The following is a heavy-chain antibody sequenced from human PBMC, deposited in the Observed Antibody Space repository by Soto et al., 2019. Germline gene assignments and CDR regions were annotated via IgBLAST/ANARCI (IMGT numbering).Heavy chain of an antibody. CDR2: INHSGRT. D-gene: IGHD3-10*01. J-gene: IGHJ6*03. V-gene: IGHV4-34*01. CDR3: AREWVVLGVIRKQNRLRGMDV. CDR1: GGSFSGYY. Sequence: QVQLQQWGAGLLKPSETLSLTCAVYGGSFSGYYWSWIRQPPGKGLEWIGEINHSGRTKYNPSLKSRVTISVDAAKNQFSLRLSSVTAADTAVYYCAREWVVLGVIRKQNRLRGMDVWGKGTTVTVSS.